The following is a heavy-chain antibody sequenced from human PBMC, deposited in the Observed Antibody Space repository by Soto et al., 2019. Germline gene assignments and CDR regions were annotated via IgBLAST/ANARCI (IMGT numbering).Heavy chain of an antibody. V-gene: IGHV4-34*01. CDR2: INNSGST. CDR3: ARDSYYDFWSGYYTSKPRYYYYYYYMDV. CDR1: GGSFSGYY. J-gene: IGHJ6*03. Sequence: QVQLQQWGAGLLKPSETLSLTCAVYGGSFSGYYWSWIRQPPGKGLEWIGEINNSGSTNYNPSIKSRVTISVDTSKNQFSLKLSSVTAADTAVYYCARDSYYDFWSGYYTSKPRYYYYYYYMDVWGKGTTVTVSS. D-gene: IGHD3-3*01.